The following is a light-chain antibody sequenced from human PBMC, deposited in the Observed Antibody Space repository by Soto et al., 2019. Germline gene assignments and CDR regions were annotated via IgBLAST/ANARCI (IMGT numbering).Light chain of an antibody. CDR3: RQRSNRPLLT. CDR2: YAS. V-gene: IGKV3-11*01. CDR1: QSVRSY. Sequence: EIVLTQSPSTLSFSPWERATLSCRASQSVRSYLAGCRQKPGQAASLLIYYASNRATSIPARFIGSGSATTFTPTIISLEHEDVAVYYCRQRSNRPLLTFGGGTKVDIK. J-gene: IGKJ4*01.